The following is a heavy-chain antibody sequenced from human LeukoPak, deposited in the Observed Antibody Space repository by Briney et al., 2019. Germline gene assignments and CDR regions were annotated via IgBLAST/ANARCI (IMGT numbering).Heavy chain of an antibody. CDR2: IRSKAYGGTT. CDR1: GFTFGDYA. Sequence: GGSLRLSCTASGFTFGDYAMSWFRQAPGKGLEWVGFIRSKAYGGTTEYAASVKGRFTISRDDSKSIAYLQMNSLKTEDTAVYYCTRGPYYYGSGSYYKSDYWGQGTLVTVSS. CDR3: TRGPYYYGSGSYYKSDY. V-gene: IGHV3-49*03. D-gene: IGHD3-10*01. J-gene: IGHJ4*02.